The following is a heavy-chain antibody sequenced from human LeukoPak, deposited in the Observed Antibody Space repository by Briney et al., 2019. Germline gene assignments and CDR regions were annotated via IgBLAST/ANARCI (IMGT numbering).Heavy chain of an antibody. V-gene: IGHV3-23*01. CDR2: ISGSGGST. Sequence: AGGSLRLSCAASGFTFSSYSMNWVRQAPGKGLEWVSAISGSGGSTYYADSVKGRFTISRDNSKNTLYLQMNSLRAEDTAVYYCAKEYYDFWSGSYFDYWGQGTLVTVSS. CDR3: AKEYYDFWSGSYFDY. D-gene: IGHD3-3*01. CDR1: GFTFSSYS. J-gene: IGHJ4*02.